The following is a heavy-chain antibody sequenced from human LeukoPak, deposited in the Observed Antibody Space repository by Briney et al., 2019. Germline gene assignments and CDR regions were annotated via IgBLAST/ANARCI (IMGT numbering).Heavy chain of an antibody. J-gene: IGHJ4*02. V-gene: IGHV3-30*18. CDR1: GFTFSSYG. Sequence: PGGFLRLSCAASGFTFSSYGMHWVRQAPGKGLEWVAVISYDGSNKYYADSVKGRFTISRDNSKNTLYLQMNSLRAEDTAVYYCAKDLVANYYGSGSYHYWGQGTLVTVSS. CDR3: AKDLVANYYGSGSYHY. D-gene: IGHD3-10*01. CDR2: ISYDGSNK.